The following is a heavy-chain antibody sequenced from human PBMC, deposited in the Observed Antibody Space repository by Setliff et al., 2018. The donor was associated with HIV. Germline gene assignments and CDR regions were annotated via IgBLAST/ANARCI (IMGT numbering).Heavy chain of an antibody. Sequence: SETLSLTCTVSGGSISGYYWSRIRQPPGKALEWIGYIDSSGSTNYNPSLKGRATISEDPSKNQFSLKLTSVTAADTAVYYCARKGDWNYPYDYWGQGRLVTVSS. CDR2: IDSSGST. J-gene: IGHJ4*02. V-gene: IGHV4-4*09. CDR1: GGSISGYY. D-gene: IGHD1-7*01. CDR3: ARKGDWNYPYDY.